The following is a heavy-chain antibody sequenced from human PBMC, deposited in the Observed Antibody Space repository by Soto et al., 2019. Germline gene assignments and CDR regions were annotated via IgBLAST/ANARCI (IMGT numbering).Heavy chain of an antibody. CDR3: AKREGYGSVDY. V-gene: IGHV3-23*01. Sequence: EVQLLEFGGGLVQPGGSLTLSCAASGFTFTNYAMTWVRQAPGKGLEWISLISGSGGSTYYADSVKGRFTISRDNSKNTLHLQMNSLTAEDTAVYYCAKREGYGSVDYWGQGTLVTVSS. CDR2: ISGSGGST. J-gene: IGHJ4*02. D-gene: IGHD1-1*01. CDR1: GFTFTNYA.